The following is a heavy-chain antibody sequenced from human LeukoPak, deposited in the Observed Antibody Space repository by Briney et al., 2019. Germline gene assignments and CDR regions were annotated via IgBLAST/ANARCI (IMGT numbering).Heavy chain of an antibody. V-gene: IGHV3-7*03. CDR3: GRGGGLDV. Sequence: GGSLGLSCAASGFTFSSYWMNWARQAPGKGLEWVASINHNGNVNYYVDSVKGRFTISRDNAKNSLYLQMSNLRAEDTAVYFCGRGGGLDVWGQGATVTVSS. D-gene: IGHD3-16*01. J-gene: IGHJ6*02. CDR2: INHNGNVN. CDR1: GFTFSSYW.